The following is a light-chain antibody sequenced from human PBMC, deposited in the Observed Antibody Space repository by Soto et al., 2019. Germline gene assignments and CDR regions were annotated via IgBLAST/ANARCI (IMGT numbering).Light chain of an antibody. CDR1: QGISRW. J-gene: IGKJ3*01. CDR3: QQANSFPFT. CDR2: TTS. V-gene: IGKV1-12*01. Sequence: IQMTQSPSSVSASVGDRVRITCRASQGISRWLAWYQQKPGKAPKLLIYTTSRLQSGVPSRFSGSGSGADFTLTISSRQPEDFATYYCQQANSFPFTFGRGTKVDIK.